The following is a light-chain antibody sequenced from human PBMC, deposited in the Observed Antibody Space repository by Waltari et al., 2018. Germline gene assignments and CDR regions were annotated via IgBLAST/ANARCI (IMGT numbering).Light chain of an antibody. Sequence: DIVMTQSPDSLAVSLGERATINCRSSQSILSGSDNKNYLVWYQQKPGQPPKLRISWASTRESGVPDRFSGGGSGTDFSLTISSLQAEDVAVYYCQQCYSSPLTFGGGTKVEIK. CDR3: QQCYSSPLT. V-gene: IGKV4-1*01. CDR2: WAS. J-gene: IGKJ4*01. CDR1: QSILSGSDNKNY.